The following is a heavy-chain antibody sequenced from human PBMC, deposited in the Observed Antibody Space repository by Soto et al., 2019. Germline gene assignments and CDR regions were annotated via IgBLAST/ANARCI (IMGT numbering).Heavy chain of an antibody. CDR2: IYYSGST. V-gene: IGHV4-39*01. CDR3: ARLYGDQGI. Sequence: QLQLQESGPGLVKPSEPLSLTCTVSGGSISSSSYYWGWIRNPPGKGLEWIGSIYYSGSTYYNPSLKSRVTRSVDTSKKQFSLKLSSVTASDTAVYYCARLYGDQGIWGQGTLVTVSS. CDR1: GGSISSSSYY. J-gene: IGHJ4*02. D-gene: IGHD4-17*01.